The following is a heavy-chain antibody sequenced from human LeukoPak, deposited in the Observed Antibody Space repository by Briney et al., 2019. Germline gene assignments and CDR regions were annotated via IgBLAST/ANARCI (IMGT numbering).Heavy chain of an antibody. Sequence: GGSLRLSCAASGFTCSSYWMHWVRQAPGKGLVWVSGTNTDGSSTMYADSVKGRFTIARDNAKNTLYLQMNSLRAEDTAVYYCYGANAEHWGQGTLVTVSS. CDR3: YGANAEH. CDR1: GFTCSSYW. CDR2: TNTDGSST. V-gene: IGHV3-74*03. J-gene: IGHJ1*01. D-gene: IGHD4-23*01.